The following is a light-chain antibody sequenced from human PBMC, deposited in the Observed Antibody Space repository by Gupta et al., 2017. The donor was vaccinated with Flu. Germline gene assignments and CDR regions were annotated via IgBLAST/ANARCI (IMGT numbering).Light chain of an antibody. V-gene: IGKV2-30*01. CDR1: KGLVYSEGNTD. Sequence: GQPAAISGRLRKGLVYSEGNTDWHRFKEGPGQSPRRLMEQVSYRDAGVPDRLSGSGSGTDFTMKISRVEAEEVGIDLGMQGAQGPWAFGQGTTVEIK. CDR3: MQGAQGPWA. CDR2: QVS. J-gene: IGKJ1*01.